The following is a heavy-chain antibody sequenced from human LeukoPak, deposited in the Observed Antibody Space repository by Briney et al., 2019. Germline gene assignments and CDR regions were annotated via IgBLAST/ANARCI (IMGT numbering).Heavy chain of an antibody. CDR2: IRYDGSNE. D-gene: IGHD1-1*01. CDR3: ANDLGTGTTGGTRFDP. CDR1: GFTFSNYG. V-gene: IGHV3-30*02. J-gene: IGHJ5*02. Sequence: GGSLRLSCAASGFTFSNYGMHWVRQAPGKGLEWVSFIRYDGSNEYYADSVKGRFTISGDNSKNTLYLQMNSLRGDDSAVYFCANDLGTGTTGGTRFDPWGQGTLVTVSS.